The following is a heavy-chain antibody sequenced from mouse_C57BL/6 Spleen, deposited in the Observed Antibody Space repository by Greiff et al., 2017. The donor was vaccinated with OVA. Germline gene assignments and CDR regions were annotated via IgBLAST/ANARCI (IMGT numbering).Heavy chain of an antibody. J-gene: IGHJ4*01. CDR3: ARYSNYDYDLYYAMDY. CDR2: IYPGDGDT. Sequence: VQRVESGAELVKPGASVKISCKASGYAFSSYWMNWVEQRPGKGLEWIGQIYPGDGDTNYNGKFKGKATLTADKSSSTAYMQLSSLTSEDSAVYFCARYSNYDYDLYYAMDYWGQGTSVTVSS. V-gene: IGHV1-80*01. D-gene: IGHD2-4*01. CDR1: GYAFSSYW.